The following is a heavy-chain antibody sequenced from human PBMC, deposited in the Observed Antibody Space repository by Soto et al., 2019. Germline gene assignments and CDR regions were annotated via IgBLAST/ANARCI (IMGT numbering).Heavy chain of an antibody. CDR3: ARDPHGPGSGEVEFDP. D-gene: IGHD3-10*01. J-gene: IGHJ5*02. CDR2: ISSSGSAI. V-gene: IGHV3-11*01. Sequence: VQLVESGGGLVKPGGSLRLSCAASGFTFSDYYMSWIRQAPGKGLVWVSYISSSGSAIYYADCVKGRFTISRDSAKNSLDLQRNSLRAEDTAVYYCARDPHGPGSGEVEFDPWGQGTLVTVSS. CDR1: GFTFSDYY.